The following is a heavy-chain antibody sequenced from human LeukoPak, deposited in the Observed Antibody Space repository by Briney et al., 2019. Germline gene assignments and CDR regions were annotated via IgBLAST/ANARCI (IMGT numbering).Heavy chain of an antibody. J-gene: IGHJ4*02. D-gene: IGHD3-10*01. CDR3: ARGALKLLWFREPSFCYFDY. Sequence: ASVKVSCKASGYTFTGYYMHWVRQAPGQGLEWMGWINPNSGGTNYAQKFQGRVTMTRDTSISTAYMELSRLRSDDTAVYYCARGALKLLWFREPSFCYFDYWGQRTLIIASA. CDR2: INPNSGGT. CDR1: GYTFTGYY. V-gene: IGHV1-2*02.